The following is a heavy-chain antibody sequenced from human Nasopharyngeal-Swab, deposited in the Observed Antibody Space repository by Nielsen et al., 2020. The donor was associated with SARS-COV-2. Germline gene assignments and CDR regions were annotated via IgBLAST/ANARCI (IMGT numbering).Heavy chain of an antibody. D-gene: IGHD1-20*01. CDR1: GFTFSSYS. J-gene: IGHJ6*02. Sequence: GGSLRLSCAASGFTFSSYSMNWVRRAPGKGLEWVSYISSSSSNIYYANSVKGRFTLSRDNAKNSLYLQMNSLRAEDTAVYYCARDREYNWNPRAYYYYGMDVWGQGTTVTVSS. CDR3: ARDREYNWNPRAYYYYGMDV. CDR2: ISSSSSNI. V-gene: IGHV3-48*04.